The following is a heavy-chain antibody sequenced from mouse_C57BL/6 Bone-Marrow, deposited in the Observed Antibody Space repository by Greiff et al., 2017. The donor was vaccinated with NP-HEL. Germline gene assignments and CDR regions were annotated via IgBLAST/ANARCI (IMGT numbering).Heavy chain of an antibody. J-gene: IGHJ1*03. V-gene: IGHV1-55*01. CDR2: IYPGSGST. D-gene: IGHD2-3*01. CDR1: GYTFTSYW. Sequence: QVQLQQSGAELVKPGASVKMSCKASGYTFTSYWITWVKQRPGQGLEWIGDIYPGSGSTNYNEKFKSKATLTVDTSSSTAYMQLSSLTSEDSAVYYCARAFDGFNWYFDVWGTGTTVTVSS. CDR3: ARAFDGFNWYFDV.